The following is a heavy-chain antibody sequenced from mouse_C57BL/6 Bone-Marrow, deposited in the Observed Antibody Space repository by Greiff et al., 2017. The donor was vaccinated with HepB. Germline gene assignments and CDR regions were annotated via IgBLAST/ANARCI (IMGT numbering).Heavy chain of an antibody. V-gene: IGHV5-2*01. D-gene: IGHD2-3*01. J-gene: IGHJ4*01. CDR1: EYEFPSHD. Sequence: EVMLVESGGGLVQPGESLKLSCESNEYEFPSHDMSWVRKTPEKRLELVAAINRDGGSTYYPDTMERRFIIARDNTKKTLYLQMSSLRSEDTALYYCARQDGYYAMDYWGQGTSVTVSS. CDR2: INRDGGST. CDR3: ARQDGYYAMDY.